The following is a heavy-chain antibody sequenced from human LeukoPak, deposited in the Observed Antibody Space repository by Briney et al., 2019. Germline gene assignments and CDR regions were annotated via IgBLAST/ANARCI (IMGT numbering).Heavy chain of an antibody. Sequence: RGSLRLSCAASGFTFSSYAMSWVRQAPGKGLEWVSAISGSGGSTYYADSVKGRFTISRDNSKNTLYLQMNSLRAEDTAVYYCTKDQGFYYGSGSYPPNYYYYYGMDVWGQGTTVTVSS. V-gene: IGHV3-23*01. J-gene: IGHJ6*02. CDR3: TKDQGFYYGSGSYPPNYYYYYGMDV. D-gene: IGHD3-10*01. CDR2: ISGSGGST. CDR1: GFTFSSYA.